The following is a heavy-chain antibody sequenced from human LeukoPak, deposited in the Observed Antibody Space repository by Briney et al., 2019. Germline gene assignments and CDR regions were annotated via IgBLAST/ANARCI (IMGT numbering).Heavy chain of an antibody. CDR2: ISWNSGSI. V-gene: IGHV3-9*01. CDR3: ASPSSRAF. Sequence: GGSLRLCCAASGFTFDDYAMHWVRQAPGKGLEWVSGISWNSGSIGYADSVKGRFTISRDNAKNSLYLQMNSLRAEDTAVYYCASPSSRAFWGQGTLVTVSS. CDR1: GFTFDDYA. J-gene: IGHJ4*01.